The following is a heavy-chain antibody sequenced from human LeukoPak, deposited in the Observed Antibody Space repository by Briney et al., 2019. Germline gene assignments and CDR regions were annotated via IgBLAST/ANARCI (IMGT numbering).Heavy chain of an antibody. CDR1: GFTFSSYA. CDR3: ARTKAAGPSHAFDI. Sequence: GGSLRLSCAASGFTFSSYAMHWVRQAPGKGLEWVAVISYDGSNKYYADSVKGRFTISRDNSKNTLYLQMNSLRAEDTAVYYCARTKAAGPSHAFDIWGQGTMVTVSS. V-gene: IGHV3-30-3*01. D-gene: IGHD6-13*01. CDR2: ISYDGSNK. J-gene: IGHJ3*02.